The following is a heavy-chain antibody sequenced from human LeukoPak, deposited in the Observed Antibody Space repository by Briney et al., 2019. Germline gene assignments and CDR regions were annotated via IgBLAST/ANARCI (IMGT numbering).Heavy chain of an antibody. J-gene: IGHJ4*02. CDR2: ISAYNGNT. Sequence: GASVKVSCKASGYTFTTYGISWVRQAPGQGLEWMGWISAYNGNTNYAQKLQGRVTMTTDTSTSTAYMELRSLRSDDTAVYYCARVHIPSNAGYSSGWYYFDYWGQGTLVTVSS. D-gene: IGHD6-19*01. CDR1: GYTFTTYG. V-gene: IGHV1-18*01. CDR3: ARVHIPSNAGYSSGWYYFDY.